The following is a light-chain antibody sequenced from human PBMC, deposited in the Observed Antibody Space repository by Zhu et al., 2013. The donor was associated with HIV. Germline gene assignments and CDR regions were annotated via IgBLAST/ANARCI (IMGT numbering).Light chain of an antibody. CDR3: HQPYSVPYT. CDR2: AAS. V-gene: IGKV1-9*01. J-gene: IGKJ4*01. Sequence: DIQLTQSPSFLSASVGDRVTITCRASQGLTNYLAWYQQKPGKAPKLLIYAASTLQDGVTSRFSGSGSGTEFTLTISSLQPEDFATYWCHQPYSVPYTFGGGTKVEIK. CDR1: QGLTNY.